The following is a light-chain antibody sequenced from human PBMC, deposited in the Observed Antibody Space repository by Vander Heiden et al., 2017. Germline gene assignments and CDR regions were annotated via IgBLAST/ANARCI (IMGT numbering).Light chain of an antibody. Sequence: NFMLTQPRSVSESPGKTVIISCTRSSGSIDSNYVQWYQQRPGSSPTTLIYDDDQRPSGVSHRFSGSIDSSSNSASLTISGLKTEDEADYYCQSSDSDSRGVFGGGTKLTVL. J-gene: IGLJ3*02. CDR3: QSSDSDSRGV. CDR1: SGSIDSNY. V-gene: IGLV6-57*01. CDR2: DDD.